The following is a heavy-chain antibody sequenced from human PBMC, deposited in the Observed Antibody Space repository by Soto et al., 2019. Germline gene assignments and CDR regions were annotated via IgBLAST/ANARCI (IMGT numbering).Heavy chain of an antibody. CDR2: ISAYNGNT. Sequence: ASLKVSCKASGYTFTSYGISWVRQAPGQGLEWMGWISAYNGNTNYAQKLQGRVTMTTDTSTSTAYMELRSLRSDDTAVYYCARDQEDSSSSRYFQHWGQGTLVTVSS. V-gene: IGHV1-18*01. CDR3: ARDQEDSSSSRYFQH. CDR1: GYTFTSYG. D-gene: IGHD6-6*01. J-gene: IGHJ1*01.